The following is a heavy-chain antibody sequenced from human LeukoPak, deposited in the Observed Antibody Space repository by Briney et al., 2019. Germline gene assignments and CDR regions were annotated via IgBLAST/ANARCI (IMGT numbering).Heavy chain of an antibody. Sequence: GSLRLSCAASGSTFSSYGMHWVRQAPGKGLEGVAIISHDGNNKYYADSVKGRFTISRDNSKNTLYLQMNSLRAEDTALYYCARLGVGATRDAFDIWGQGTMVTVSS. V-gene: IGHV3-30*03. CDR3: ARLGVGATRDAFDI. D-gene: IGHD1-26*01. CDR2: ISHDGNNK. CDR1: GSTFSSYG. J-gene: IGHJ3*02.